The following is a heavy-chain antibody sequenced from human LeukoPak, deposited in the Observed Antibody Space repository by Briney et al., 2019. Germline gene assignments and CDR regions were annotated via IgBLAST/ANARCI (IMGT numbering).Heavy chain of an antibody. CDR3: ARDILEANWFDP. CDR2: ISSSSSYI. J-gene: IGHJ5*02. V-gene: IGHV3-21*01. CDR1: GFTFSSYI. Sequence: GGSLRLSCAASGFTFSSYIMNWVRQAPGKGLEWVASISSSSSYIYYADSVKGRFTISRDNAKNSLYLQMNSLRAEDTAVYYCARDILEANWFDPWGQGTLVTVSS. D-gene: IGHD3-3*01.